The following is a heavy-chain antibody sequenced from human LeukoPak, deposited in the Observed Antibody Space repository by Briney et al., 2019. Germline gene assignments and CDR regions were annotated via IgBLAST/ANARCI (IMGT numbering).Heavy chain of an antibody. CDR2: IYYSGST. CDR3: ARGGPSSDY. J-gene: IGHJ4*02. V-gene: IGHV4-39*07. Sequence: SETLSLTCTVSGGSISSSSYYWGWIRQPPGKGLEWIGSIYYSGSTYYNPSLKSRVTISVDTSKNQFSLKLSSVTAADTAVYYCARGGPSSDYWGQGTLVTVSS. CDR1: GGSISSSSYY. D-gene: IGHD1-26*01.